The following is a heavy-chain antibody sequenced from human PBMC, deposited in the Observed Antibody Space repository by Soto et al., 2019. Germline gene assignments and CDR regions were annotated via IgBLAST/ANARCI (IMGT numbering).Heavy chain of an antibody. CDR1: GGSISSGGYY. D-gene: IGHD3-10*01. J-gene: IGHJ5*02. CDR3: ARGPPVLLWFGELLSANWFDP. V-gene: IGHV4-31*03. CDR2: IYYSGST. Sequence: QVQLQESGPGLVKPSQTLSLTCTVSGGSISSGGYYWSWIRQHPRKGLEWIGYIYYSGSTYYNPSLKSRVTISVDTSKNQFSLKLSSVTAADTAVYYCARGPPVLLWFGELLSANWFDPWGQGTLVTVSS.